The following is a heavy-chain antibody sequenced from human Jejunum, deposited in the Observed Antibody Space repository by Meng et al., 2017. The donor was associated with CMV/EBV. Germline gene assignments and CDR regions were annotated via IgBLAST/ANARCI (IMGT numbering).Heavy chain of an antibody. Sequence: QVRLQESGPVLVKPSHTLSIPCTVSGDSFNSPDYYWSWIRQPPEKGLEWIGYIYYSGSTYYNPSLESRVSISGDTSNKQFSLKLTSVTAADTAVYYCTTLYGDSISWGQGTLVTVSS. D-gene: IGHD4-17*01. V-gene: IGHV4-30-4*01. CDR3: TTLYGDSIS. J-gene: IGHJ4*02. CDR1: GDSFNSPDYY. CDR2: IYYSGST.